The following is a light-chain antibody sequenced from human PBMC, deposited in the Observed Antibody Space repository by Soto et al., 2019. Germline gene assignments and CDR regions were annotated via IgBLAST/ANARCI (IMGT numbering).Light chain of an antibody. V-gene: IGKV1-5*01. CDR3: QQYYSSCT. CDR2: DAS. Sequence: DIQLTQSPSTLSASVGDRVTITCRASQSVTDWLAWYEQKPGKAPKLLIYDASSWESGVPSRFSGSGWATEFSLSTSSLQPDYFATYYCQQYYSSCTSAQGTKVELK. CDR1: QSVTDW. J-gene: IGKJ2*02.